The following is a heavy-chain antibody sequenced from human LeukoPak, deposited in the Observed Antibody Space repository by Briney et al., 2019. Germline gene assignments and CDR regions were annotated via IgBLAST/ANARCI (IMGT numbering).Heavy chain of an antibody. Sequence: GGSLRLPCAASGFTFSSYAMHWVRQAPGKGLEWVAVISYDGSNKYYADSVKGRFTISRDNSKNTLYLQMNSLRAEDTAVYYCARERAGIAARLLIDYWGQGTLVTVSS. D-gene: IGHD6-6*01. CDR1: GFTFSSYA. CDR3: ARERAGIAARLLIDY. J-gene: IGHJ4*02. V-gene: IGHV3-30*04. CDR2: ISYDGSNK.